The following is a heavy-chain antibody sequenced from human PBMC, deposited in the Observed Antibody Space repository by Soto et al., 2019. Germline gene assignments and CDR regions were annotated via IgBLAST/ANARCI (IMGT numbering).Heavy chain of an antibody. CDR3: ARDGYYGSGSYYLDY. CDR2: IWYDGSNK. Sequence: GGSLRLSCAASGFTFSSYGMHWVRQAPGKGLEWVAVIWYDGSNKYYADSVKGRFTISRDNSKNTLYLQMNSLRAEDTAVYYCARDGYYGSGSYYLDYWGQGTLVTVSS. V-gene: IGHV3-33*01. J-gene: IGHJ4*02. CDR1: GFTFSSYG. D-gene: IGHD3-10*01.